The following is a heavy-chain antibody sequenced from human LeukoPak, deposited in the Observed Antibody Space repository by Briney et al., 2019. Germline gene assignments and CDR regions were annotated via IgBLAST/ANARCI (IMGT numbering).Heavy chain of an antibody. J-gene: IGHJ4*02. CDR3: AKAVGSISWSFDY. D-gene: IGHD6-13*01. Sequence: GGSLRLSCAVSGLTFTNAWMSWVRQAPGKGLEWVALMSYDGSDKSYADSVKGRFTISRDNSKSTLYLQMDSLRGDDAAVYYCAKAVGSISWSFDYWGQGTLVTVSS. CDR1: GLTFTNAW. V-gene: IGHV3-30*18. CDR2: MSYDGSDK.